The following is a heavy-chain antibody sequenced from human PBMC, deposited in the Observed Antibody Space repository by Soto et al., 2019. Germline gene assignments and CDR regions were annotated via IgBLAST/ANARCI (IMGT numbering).Heavy chain of an antibody. CDR3: AKISPSVEQWLAPYFDY. J-gene: IGHJ4*02. Sequence: HPVGSLRLSCAASGFTFSSYAMSWVRQAPGKGLEWVSAISGSGGSTYYADSVKGRFTISRDNSKNTLYLQMNSLRAEDTAVYYCAKISPSVEQWLAPYFDYWGQGTLVTVSS. V-gene: IGHV3-23*01. D-gene: IGHD6-19*01. CDR1: GFTFSSYA. CDR2: ISGSGGST.